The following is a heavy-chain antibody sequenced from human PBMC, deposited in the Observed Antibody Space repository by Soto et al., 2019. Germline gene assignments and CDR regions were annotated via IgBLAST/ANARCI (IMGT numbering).Heavy chain of an antibody. J-gene: IGHJ4*02. V-gene: IGHV4-30-4*01. Sequence: PSETLSLTXTVSGGSISSGAYYWSWIRQPPGKGLEWIGYIYYSGSTYYNPSLKSRITISVDTSKNQFSLNLSSVTAADTAVYYCARDLVSLGSYFDYWGQGTLVTVSS. D-gene: IGHD1-26*01. CDR2: IYYSGST. CDR1: GGSISSGAYY. CDR3: ARDLVSLGSYFDY.